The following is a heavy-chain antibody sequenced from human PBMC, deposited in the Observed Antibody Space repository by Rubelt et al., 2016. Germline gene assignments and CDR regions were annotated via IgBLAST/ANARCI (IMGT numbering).Heavy chain of an antibody. J-gene: IGHJ6*02. CDR2: SGST. Sequence: SGSTYYNPSLKSRVTISVDTSKNQFSLKLSSVTAADTAVYYCARDKSGYCSSTSCFPGGMDVWGQGTTVTVSS. V-gene: IGHV4-39*07. D-gene: IGHD2-2*01. CDR3: ARDKSGYCSSTSCFPGGMDV.